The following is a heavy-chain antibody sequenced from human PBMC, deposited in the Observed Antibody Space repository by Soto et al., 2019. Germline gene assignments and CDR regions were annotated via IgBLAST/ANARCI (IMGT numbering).Heavy chain of an antibody. CDR1: GFTFTSSA. Sequence: GASVKVSCKASGFTFTSSAVQWVRQARGQRLEWIGWIVVGSGNTNYAQKFQERVTITRDMSTSTAYMELSSPRSEDTAVYYCAAETENYYDSSGYYGEACWGQGTLVTVSS. V-gene: IGHV1-58*01. J-gene: IGHJ4*02. CDR2: IVVGSGNT. D-gene: IGHD3-22*01. CDR3: AAETENYYDSSGYYGEAC.